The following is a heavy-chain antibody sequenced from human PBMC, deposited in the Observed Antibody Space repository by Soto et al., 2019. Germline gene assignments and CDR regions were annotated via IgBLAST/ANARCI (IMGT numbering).Heavy chain of an antibody. CDR3: AIVNVLDSSGYGMSDY. D-gene: IGHD3-22*01. J-gene: IGHJ4*02. CDR1: GGSISRGDYY. CDR2: MYSSGST. Sequence: PSETLSLTCTVSGGSISRGDYYWSWIRQPPGKGLEWIGYMYSSGSTHYNPSLKSRVTISIDTSKNQFSLKLSSVTAADTAVYYCAIVNVLDSSGYGMSDYWAQGTLVTVSS. V-gene: IGHV4-30-4*01.